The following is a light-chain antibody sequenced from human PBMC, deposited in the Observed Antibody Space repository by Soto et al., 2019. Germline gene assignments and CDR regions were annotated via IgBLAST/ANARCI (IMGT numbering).Light chain of an antibody. J-gene: IGKJ5*01. CDR2: GAS. Sequence: EIVLTQSPATLSVSPGERATLSCRASQSVSSNLAWYQQKPGQAPRLLMFGASTRATNIPARFSGSGSGTDFTLTISSLEPEDSAVYYCQQRHMWPITFGQGTRLEIK. CDR1: QSVSSN. V-gene: IGKV3-15*01. CDR3: QQRHMWPIT.